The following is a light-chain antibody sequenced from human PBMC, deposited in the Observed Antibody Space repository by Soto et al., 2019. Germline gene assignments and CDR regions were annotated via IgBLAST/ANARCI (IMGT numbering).Light chain of an antibody. CDR3: STWDDTLDAYV. J-gene: IGLJ1*01. V-gene: IGLV1-44*01. CDR1: SSNIGDNS. Sequence: QSVLPQQPSASAPPGQRVTISCSGGSSNIGDNSVNWYQHLPGAAPTLLIYNNNQRPSGVPDRFSGSKSGASASLAISGLRSEDEADYYCSTWDDTLDAYVFGTGTKVTVL. CDR2: NNN.